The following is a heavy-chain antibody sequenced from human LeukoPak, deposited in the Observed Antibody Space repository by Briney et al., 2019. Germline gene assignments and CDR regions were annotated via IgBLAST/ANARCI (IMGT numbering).Heavy chain of an antibody. J-gene: IGHJ3*02. CDR3: ARGQRTLSDAFDI. D-gene: IGHD1-1*01. V-gene: IGHV4-31*03. Sequence: SETQSLTCTVSGGSISSGGYYWSWIRQHPGKGLEWIGYIYYSGSTYYNPSLKSRVTISVDTSKNQFSLKLSSVTAADTAVYYCARGQRTLSDAFDIWGQGTMVTVSS. CDR1: GGSISSGGYY. CDR2: IYYSGST.